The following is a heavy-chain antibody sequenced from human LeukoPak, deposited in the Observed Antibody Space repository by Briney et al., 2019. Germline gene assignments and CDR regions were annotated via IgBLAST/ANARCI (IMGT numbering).Heavy chain of an antibody. CDR1: GFTFSSYA. Sequence: PGGSLRLSRAASGFTFSSYAMNWVRQAPGKGLEWVSGISNSGGSTYYADSVKGRFTISRDNSKNTLYLQMNSLRAEDTAVYYCAKETSSSFDYWGQGTLVTVSS. J-gene: IGHJ4*02. D-gene: IGHD6-6*01. CDR2: ISNSGGST. CDR3: AKETSSSFDY. V-gene: IGHV3-23*01.